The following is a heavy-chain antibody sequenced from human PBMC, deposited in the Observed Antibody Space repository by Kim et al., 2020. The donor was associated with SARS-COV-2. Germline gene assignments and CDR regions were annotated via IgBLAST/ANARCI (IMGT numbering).Heavy chain of an antibody. CDR3: ARGRLAAGGFDP. D-gene: IGHD6-13*01. J-gene: IGHJ5*02. Sequence: YVNSVKGRLTITRDNATNSLYRQMNSLRAEDTAVYYCARGRLAAGGFDPWGQGTLVTVSS. V-gene: IGHV3-11*05.